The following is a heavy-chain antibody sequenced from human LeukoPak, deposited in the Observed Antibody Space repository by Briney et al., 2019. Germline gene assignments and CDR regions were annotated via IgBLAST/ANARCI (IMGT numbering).Heavy chain of an antibody. CDR3: ARRVTYYYDRDGYHAYFDY. V-gene: IGHV4-59*08. CDR1: NGSISTYY. Sequence: PSETLSLTCTVSNGSISTYYWSWIRQPLGKRLEWIGHIYHSGTTIYNPTLKSRVTMSVDTSKNQFSLRLRSVTAADTAVYYCARRVTYYYDRDGYHAYFDYWGQGTLVIVSS. D-gene: IGHD5-24*01. J-gene: IGHJ4*02. CDR2: IYHSGTT.